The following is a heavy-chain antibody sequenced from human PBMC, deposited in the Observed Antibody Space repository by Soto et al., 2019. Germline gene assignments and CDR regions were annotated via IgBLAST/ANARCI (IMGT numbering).Heavy chain of an antibody. D-gene: IGHD2-2*01. CDR2: ISYDGSNK. J-gene: IGHJ6*02. V-gene: IGHV3-30*04. CDR1: GFTFSTYA. CDR3: ARDRRDQLPPYYYYYVMDV. Sequence: GGSLRLSCAASGFTFSTYAMHWVRQTPGRGLEWVAVISYDGSNKYYADSVKGRLTISRDDSKNTLFLQMNSLRPEDTAVFYCARDRRDQLPPYYYYYVMDVWGQGTTVTVSS.